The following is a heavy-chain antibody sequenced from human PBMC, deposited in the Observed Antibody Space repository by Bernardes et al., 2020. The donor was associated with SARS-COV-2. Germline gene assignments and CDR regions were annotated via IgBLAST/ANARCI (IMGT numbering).Heavy chain of an antibody. D-gene: IGHD6-19*01. V-gene: IGHV4-4*02. J-gene: IGHJ4*02. CDR1: GGSITSDSW. Sequence: SETLSLTCTVSGGSITSDSWWSWVRQAPGKGLEWIGQIYHSGTTNYNPSLKSRVTISLDKSKNHFSLNLTSLTAADTAVYYCAGDRPPRSGYFASWGQGTLVTVSS. CDR3: AGDRPPRSGYFAS. CDR2: IYHSGTT.